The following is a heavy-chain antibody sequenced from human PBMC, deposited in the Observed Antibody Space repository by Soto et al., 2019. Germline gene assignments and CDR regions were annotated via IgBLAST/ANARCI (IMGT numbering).Heavy chain of an antibody. V-gene: IGHV4-59*08. CDR2: IYYSGST. J-gene: IGHJ4*02. Sequence: QVQLQESGPGLVKPSETLSLTCTVSGGSISSYYWCWIRQPPGKGLEWIGYIYYSGSTNYNPSLKSLVTLSVDTSKNQFSLKLSSVTAADTAVYYCARGRDGYTDYWGQGTLVTVSS. CDR3: ARGRDGYTDY. D-gene: IGHD5-12*01. CDR1: GGSISSYY.